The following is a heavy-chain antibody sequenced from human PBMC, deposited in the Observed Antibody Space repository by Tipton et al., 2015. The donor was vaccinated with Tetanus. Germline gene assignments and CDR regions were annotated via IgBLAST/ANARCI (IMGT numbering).Heavy chain of an antibody. V-gene: IGHV3-23*01. Sequence: SLRLSCAASGFTFSNYTMNWVRQSPLRGLEWVSGISGSGDETHHADSVKGRFTISRDHAKNTVYLQMKSLRAEDTAVYFCARRSLTNFGLGVGGQGTPVTVSS. D-gene: IGHD1-1*01. CDR1: GFTFSNYT. CDR2: ISGSGDET. J-gene: IGHJ6*02. CDR3: ARRSLTNFGLGV.